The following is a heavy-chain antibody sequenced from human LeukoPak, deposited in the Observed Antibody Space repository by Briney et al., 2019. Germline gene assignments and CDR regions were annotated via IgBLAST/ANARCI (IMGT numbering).Heavy chain of an antibody. V-gene: IGHV4-39*01. Sequence: SETLSLTCTVSVGSISSSSYYWGWIRQPPGKGLEWIGSIYYSGSTYYNPSLKSRVTISVDTSKNQFSLKLSSVTAADTAVYYCARHPGGFDPWGQGTLVTVSS. CDR1: VGSISSSSYY. CDR2: IYYSGST. J-gene: IGHJ5*02. CDR3: ARHPGGFDP. D-gene: IGHD1-26*01.